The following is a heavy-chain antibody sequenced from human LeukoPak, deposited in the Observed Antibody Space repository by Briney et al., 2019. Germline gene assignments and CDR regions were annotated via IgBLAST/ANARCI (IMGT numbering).Heavy chain of an antibody. CDR3: ARASGSYTT. J-gene: IGHJ5*02. D-gene: IGHD1-26*01. CDR1: GFTFSSYS. Sequence: GGSLRLSCAASGFTFSSYSMNWVRQAPGKGLEWVSYISSSSSTIYYADSVKGRFTISRDNAKNSLYLQMNSLRAEDTAVYYCARASGSYTTWGKGTLVTVSS. CDR2: ISSSSSTI. V-gene: IGHV3-48*01.